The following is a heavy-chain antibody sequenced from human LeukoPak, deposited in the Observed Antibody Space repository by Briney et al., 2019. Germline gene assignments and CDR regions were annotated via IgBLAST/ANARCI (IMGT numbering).Heavy chain of an antibody. V-gene: IGHV1-69*13. Sequence: SVKVSCKASGGTFSSYAISWVRQAPGQGLEWMGGIIPIFGTANYAQKFQGRVTITADESTSTAYMELSSLRSGDTAVYYCARDRPPERYSNSPQYYYYMDVWGKGTTVTVSS. CDR2: IIPIFGTA. J-gene: IGHJ6*03. CDR3: ARDRPPERYSNSPQYYYYMDV. D-gene: IGHD6-6*01. CDR1: GGTFSSYA.